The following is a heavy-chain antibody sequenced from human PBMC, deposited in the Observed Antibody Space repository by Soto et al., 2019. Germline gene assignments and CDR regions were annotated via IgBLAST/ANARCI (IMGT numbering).Heavy chain of an antibody. CDR2: INSNGGST. D-gene: IGHD5-12*01. CDR1: GYTFSTYA. V-gene: IGHV3-64*01. CDR3: ARALGYSGYDHLDY. Sequence: GESLKISCAASGYTFSTYAMHWVRQAPGKGLEYVSAINSNGGSTFYANSVKGRFTISRDNSKNTLYLQMDSLRADDMAVYYCARALGYSGYDHLDYWGQGTLVTVSS. J-gene: IGHJ4*02.